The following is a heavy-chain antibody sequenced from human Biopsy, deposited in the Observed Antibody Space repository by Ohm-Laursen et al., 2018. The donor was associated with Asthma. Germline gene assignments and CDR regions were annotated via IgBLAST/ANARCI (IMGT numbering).Heavy chain of an antibody. CDR3: ARAVDYSHYYGIDV. CDR2: ISVYNGNT. Sequence: GASVKVSCKTFGCTFNSAGITWVRQAPGQGLEWMGWISVYNGNTKVAQKLQDRVTMITDTSTSTAYMELRSLRSDDTAVYFCARAVDYSHYYGIDVWGQETTVTVS. CDR1: GCTFNSAG. D-gene: IGHD3-10*01. J-gene: IGHJ6*02. V-gene: IGHV1-18*01.